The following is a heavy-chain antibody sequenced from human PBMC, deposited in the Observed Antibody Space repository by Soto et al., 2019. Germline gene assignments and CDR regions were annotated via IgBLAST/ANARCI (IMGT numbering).Heavy chain of an antibody. CDR2: IYYSGST. CDR3: ARGAHDYPNWFDP. D-gene: IGHD4-17*01. V-gene: IGHV4-30-4*01. CDR1: GGSISSGDYY. Sequence: SETLSLTCTVSGGSISSGDYYWSWIRQPPGKGLEWIGYIYYSGSTYYNPSLKSRVTISVDTSKNQFSLKLSSVTAADTAVYYCARGAHDYPNWFDPWAREPWSPSPQ. J-gene: IGHJ5*02.